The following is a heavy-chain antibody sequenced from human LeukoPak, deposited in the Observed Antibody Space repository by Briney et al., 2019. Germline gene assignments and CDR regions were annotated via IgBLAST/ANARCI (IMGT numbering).Heavy chain of an antibody. V-gene: IGHV3-30*02. D-gene: IGHD5-18*01. J-gene: IGHJ4*02. Sequence: PGGSLRLSCAASGFTFSSYGMHWVRQAPGKGLEWVAFIRYDGSNKYYADSVKGRFTISRDNSKNTLYLQMNSLRAEDTAVYYCAKGDTAVDPIDYWGQGTLVTVSS. CDR2: IRYDGSNK. CDR1: GFTFSSYG. CDR3: AKGDTAVDPIDY.